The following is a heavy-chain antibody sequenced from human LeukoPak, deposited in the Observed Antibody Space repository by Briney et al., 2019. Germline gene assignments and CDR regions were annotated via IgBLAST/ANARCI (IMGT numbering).Heavy chain of an antibody. D-gene: IGHD2-2*02. CDR1: GFTFSSYA. V-gene: IGHV3-23*01. Sequence: GGSLRLTCAASGFTFSSYAMSWVRQAPGKGLEWVSAISGSGGSTYYADSVKGRFTISRDNSKNTLYLQMNSLRAEDTAVYYCANLGGYCSSTSCYNPPYYYGMDVWGQGTTVTVSS. CDR3: ANLGGYCSSTSCYNPPYYYGMDV. J-gene: IGHJ6*02. CDR2: ISGSGGST.